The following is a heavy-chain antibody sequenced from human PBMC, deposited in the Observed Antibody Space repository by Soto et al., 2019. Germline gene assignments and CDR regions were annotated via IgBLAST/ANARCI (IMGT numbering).Heavy chain of an antibody. CDR2: ISAYNGNT. CDR1: GYTFTSYS. CDR3: ARRVSVFWSGYSLGGFYFDY. V-gene: IGHV1-18*01. Sequence: QVQLVQSGAEVKKPGASVKVSCKASGYTFTSYSISWVRQAPGQGLEWMGWISAYNGNTNYAQKLQGRVTMTTDTSTSTAYMELRSLRSDDTAVYYCARRVSVFWSGYSLGGFYFDYWGQGTLVTVSS. D-gene: IGHD3-3*01. J-gene: IGHJ4*02.